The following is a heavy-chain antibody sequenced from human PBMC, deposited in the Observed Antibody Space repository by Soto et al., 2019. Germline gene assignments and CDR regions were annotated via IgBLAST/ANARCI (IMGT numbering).Heavy chain of an antibody. CDR3: AKHSSSSGSYYYYIMDV. V-gene: IGHV3-23*01. D-gene: IGHD6-6*01. CDR1: GFTFSSYA. Sequence: GESLRLSCAASGFTFSSYAMSWVRLAPGKGLEWVSVISGSGGSTYYADSVKGRFTISRDNSRNTLYLQMNSLRAEDMAVYYCAKHSSSSGSYYYYIMDVWGQGTTVTVSS. J-gene: IGHJ6*02. CDR2: ISGSGGST.